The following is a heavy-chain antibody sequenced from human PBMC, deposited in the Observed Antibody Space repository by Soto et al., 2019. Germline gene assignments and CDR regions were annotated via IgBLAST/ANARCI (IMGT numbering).Heavy chain of an antibody. Sequence: PLEPLSHTCAVDDGSFSGYYWSWISQPPGKGLEWIGEINHSGSTNYNPSLKSRVTISVDTSKNQFSLKLSSVTAADTAVYYCARGGCSGGSCYSDYYYYYGMDVWGQGTTVTVS. D-gene: IGHD2-15*01. CDR3: ARGGCSGGSCYSDYYYYYGMDV. V-gene: IGHV4-34*01. CDR2: INHSGST. CDR1: DGSFSGYY. J-gene: IGHJ6*02.